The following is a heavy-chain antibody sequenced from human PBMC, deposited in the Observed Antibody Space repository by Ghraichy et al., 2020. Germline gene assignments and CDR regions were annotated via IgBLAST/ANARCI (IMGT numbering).Heavy chain of an antibody. CDR1: GYSFKDYY. D-gene: IGHD6-6*01. J-gene: IGHJ3*01. CDR2: INPRSGAT. V-gene: IGHV1-2*02. Sequence: ASVKVSCKAYGYSFKDYYIHWVRQAPGQGLEWMGCINPRSGATNYALKFQGRVTMTRDTSIDTAYMTLSGLTFDDRGTYYCAREVYISSSGNDASDLWGQGIEVTVSS. CDR3: AREVYISSSGNDASDL.